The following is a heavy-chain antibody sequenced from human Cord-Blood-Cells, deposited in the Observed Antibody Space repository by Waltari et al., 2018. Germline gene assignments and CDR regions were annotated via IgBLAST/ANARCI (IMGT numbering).Heavy chain of an antibody. Sequence: QVQLQQWGAGLLKPSETLSLTCAVDGGSFSGYYWSWICLPPGKGLEWIGEINHSGSTNYNPSLKSRVTISVDTSKNQFSLKLSSVTAADTAVYYCARGNCSGGSCSNWFDPWGQGTLVTVSS. CDR3: ARGNCSGGSCSNWFDP. CDR1: GGSFSGYY. V-gene: IGHV4-34*01. J-gene: IGHJ5*02. CDR2: INHSGST. D-gene: IGHD2-15*01.